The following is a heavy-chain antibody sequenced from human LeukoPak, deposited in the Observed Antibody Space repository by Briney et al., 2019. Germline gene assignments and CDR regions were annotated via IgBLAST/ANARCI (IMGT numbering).Heavy chain of an antibody. CDR1: GYTFTSYG. V-gene: IGHV1-18*04. CDR3: ARVRGSTVTTSREYYFDY. J-gene: IGHJ4*02. Sequence: ASVKVSCKASGYTFTSYGISWVRQAPGQGLEWMGWISAYNGNTIYAQKLQGRVTMTTDTSTSTAYMELRSLRSDDTAVYYCARVRGSTVTTSREYYFDYWGQGTLVTVSS. D-gene: IGHD4-17*01. CDR2: ISAYNGNT.